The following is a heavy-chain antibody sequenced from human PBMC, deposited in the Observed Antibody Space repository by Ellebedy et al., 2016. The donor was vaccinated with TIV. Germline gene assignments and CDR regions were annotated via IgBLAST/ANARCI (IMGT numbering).Heavy chain of an antibody. J-gene: IGHJ2*01. Sequence: ASVKVSXXASGYTFSTHGINWVRQAPGQGLEWMGWINAYSGNTNYAQKFQGRVTMTTDTSTSTAYMELRSLRSDDTAIYYCARDLGVHWYFDLWGRGTLVTVSS. D-gene: IGHD3-16*01. V-gene: IGHV1-18*01. CDR2: INAYSGNT. CDR1: GYTFSTHG. CDR3: ARDLGVHWYFDL.